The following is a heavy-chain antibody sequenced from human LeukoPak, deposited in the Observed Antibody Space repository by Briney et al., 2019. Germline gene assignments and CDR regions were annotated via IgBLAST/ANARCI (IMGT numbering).Heavy chain of an antibody. Sequence: SSETLSLTCTVSGGSISSGGYYWSWIRQHPGKGLEWIGYIYYSGSTYYNPSLKSRVTISVDTSKNQFSLKLSSVTAADTAVYYCARIPCSSTNCYFDYWGQGTLVTVSS. D-gene: IGHD2-2*01. V-gene: IGHV4-31*03. J-gene: IGHJ4*02. CDR2: IYYSGST. CDR3: ARIPCSSTNCYFDY. CDR1: GGSISSGGYY.